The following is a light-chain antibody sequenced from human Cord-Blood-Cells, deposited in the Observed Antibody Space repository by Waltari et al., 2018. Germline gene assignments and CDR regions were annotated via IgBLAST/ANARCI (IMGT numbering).Light chain of an antibody. Sequence: EIVLKQSPGTLSLSPGERATLSVRASQSVSSSYLPWYQQKPGQAPRLLIYGASSRATGIPDRFSGSGSGTEFTLTISSLQSEDFAVYYCQQYNNWPPYTFGQGTKLEIK. CDR1: QSVSSSY. CDR2: GAS. CDR3: QQYNNWPPYT. J-gene: IGKJ2*01. V-gene: IGKV3-20*01.